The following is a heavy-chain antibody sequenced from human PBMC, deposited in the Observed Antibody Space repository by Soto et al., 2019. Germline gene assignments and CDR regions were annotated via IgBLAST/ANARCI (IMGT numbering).Heavy chain of an antibody. CDR3: ARLRLTGYFDY. CDR1: GFTFSDHY. Sequence: QVQLVESGGGLVKPGGSLRLSCVASGFTFSDHYMTWIRQAPGKGLEWLSYIRTSSSYTNYADSVKGRFTISRDHAMNSLYLQMNSLRAEDTAVYYCARLRLTGYFDYWGQGTLVTVSS. CDR2: IRTSSSYT. J-gene: IGHJ4*02. V-gene: IGHV3-11*05.